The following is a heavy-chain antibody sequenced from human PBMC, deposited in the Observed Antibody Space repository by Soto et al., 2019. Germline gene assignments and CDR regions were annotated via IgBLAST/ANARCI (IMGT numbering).Heavy chain of an antibody. J-gene: IGHJ5*02. CDR2: ISAYNGNT. CDR1: GYTFTSYG. V-gene: IGHV1-18*01. D-gene: IGHD3-10*01. CDR3: ARGLDYGSGIYYIASSWFDP. Sequence: ASVKVSCKASGYTFTSYGISWVRQAPGQGLEWMGWISAYNGNTNYAQKLQGRVTMTTDTSTSTAYMELRSLRSDDTAVYYCARGLDYGSGIYYIASSWFDPWGQGNLLTVSS.